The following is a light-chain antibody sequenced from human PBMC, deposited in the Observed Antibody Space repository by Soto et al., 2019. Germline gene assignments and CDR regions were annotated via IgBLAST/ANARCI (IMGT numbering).Light chain of an antibody. CDR1: QSVSSGH. Sequence: DIVLTQSPGTLSLSPGERASISCRASQSVSSGHLAWYQQKPGQAPRLLIYGASSRATGIPDRFSSSGSGTDFTLTISRLEPEDFAVYYCQQYNNWPPWTFGQGTKVDIK. CDR2: GAS. V-gene: IGKV3-20*01. CDR3: QQYNNWPPWT. J-gene: IGKJ1*01.